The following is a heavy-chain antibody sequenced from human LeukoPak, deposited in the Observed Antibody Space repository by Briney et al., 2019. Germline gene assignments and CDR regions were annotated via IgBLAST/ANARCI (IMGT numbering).Heavy chain of an antibody. D-gene: IGHD1-7*01. J-gene: IGHJ4*02. CDR3: SSKLRDRHY. CDR1: GFTFSSYS. V-gene: IGHV3-15*01. Sequence: PGGSLRLSCVVSGFTFSSYSMNWVRQAPGKGLEWVGRIKSKTDGGTTDYAAPVKGRFTISRDDSKNTLYLQMNSLKTEDTAVYYCSSKLRDRHYWGQGTLVTVSS. CDR2: IKSKTDGGTT.